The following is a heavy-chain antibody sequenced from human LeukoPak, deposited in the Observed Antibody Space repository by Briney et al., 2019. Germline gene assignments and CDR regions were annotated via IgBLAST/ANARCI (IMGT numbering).Heavy chain of an antibody. J-gene: IGHJ4*02. CDR3: ARDRLLDY. D-gene: IGHD6-25*01. CDR1: GFTFSTYA. CDR2: ISYDGSNK. V-gene: IGHV3-30-3*01. Sequence: GGSLRLSCTASGFTFSTYAMHWVRQAPGKGLEWVAVISYDGSNKYYADSVKGRFTISRDNSKNTLYLQMNSLRAEDTAVYYCARDRLLDYWGQGTLVTVST.